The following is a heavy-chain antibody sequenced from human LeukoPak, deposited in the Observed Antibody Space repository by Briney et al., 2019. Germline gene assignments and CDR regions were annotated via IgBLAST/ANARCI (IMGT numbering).Heavy chain of an antibody. CDR1: GASISSYY. Sequence: SETLSLTCTVSGASISSYYWSWIRQPPGKGREWIGYIYYSGSTNYNPRLKSRVTISVDTSKNQFSLKLSSVTAADTAVYYCARVHDFWSGRWFDPWGQGTLVTVSS. CDR2: IYYSGST. CDR3: ARVHDFWSGRWFDP. V-gene: IGHV4-59*01. J-gene: IGHJ5*02. D-gene: IGHD3-3*01.